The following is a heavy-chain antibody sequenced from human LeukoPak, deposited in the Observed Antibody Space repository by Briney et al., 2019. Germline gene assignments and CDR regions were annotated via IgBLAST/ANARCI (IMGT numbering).Heavy chain of an antibody. CDR3: AKDLGDYAHQFDS. Sequence: GGSLRLSCAASGFTFSSYAMHWVRQAPGKGLEYVSAISSNGGSTYYANSVKGRFTISRDNSKNTLYLQMGSLRAEDMAVYYCAKDLGDYAHQFDSWGQGTLVTVSS. V-gene: IGHV3-64*01. CDR2: ISSNGGST. J-gene: IGHJ4*02. CDR1: GFTFSSYA. D-gene: IGHD4-17*01.